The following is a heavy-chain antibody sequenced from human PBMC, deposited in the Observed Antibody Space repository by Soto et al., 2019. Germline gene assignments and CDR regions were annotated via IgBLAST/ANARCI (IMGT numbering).Heavy chain of an antibody. V-gene: IGHV2-5*02. J-gene: IGHJ5*02. CDR3: AHSRGTAARDTYNWFDP. CDR1: GFSLSTSGVG. Sequence: QITLKESGPTLVKPTQTLTLTCTFSGFSLSTSGVGVGWIRQPPGKALEWLALIYWDDDKRYSPSLKSRLTITKDTSNNQVVLTMTNMDPVDTATYYCAHSRGTAARDTYNWFDPWGQGTLVTVSS. D-gene: IGHD6-6*01. CDR2: IYWDDDK.